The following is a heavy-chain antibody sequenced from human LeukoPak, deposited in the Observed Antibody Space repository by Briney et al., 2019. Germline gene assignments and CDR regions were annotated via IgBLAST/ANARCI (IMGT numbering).Heavy chain of an antibody. CDR2: INPSGTGT. V-gene: IGHV1-46*01. J-gene: IGHJ4*02. CDR1: GYTFTSYY. CDR3: AREEPGGYFDY. Sequence: GASVKVSCKASGYTFTSYYMHWVRQAPGQGLEWMGLINPSGTGTNYAQKFQGRVTMTRDTSTSTVYMELSGLRSEDTAVYYCAREEPGGYFDYWGQGTLVTVSS. D-gene: IGHD2-8*02.